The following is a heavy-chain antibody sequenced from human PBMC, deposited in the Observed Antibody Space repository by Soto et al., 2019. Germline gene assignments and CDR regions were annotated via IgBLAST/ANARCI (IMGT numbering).Heavy chain of an antibody. Sequence: GGSLRLSCAASGFTFSSYAMHWVRQAPGKGLEWVAVISYDGSNKYYADSVKGRFTISRDNSKNTLYLQMNSLRAEDTAVYYCARADRVAATPPHYYYGMDVWGQGTTVTVSS. CDR2: ISYDGSNK. D-gene: IGHD2-15*01. J-gene: IGHJ6*02. V-gene: IGHV3-30-3*01. CDR1: GFTFSSYA. CDR3: ARADRVAATPPHYYYGMDV.